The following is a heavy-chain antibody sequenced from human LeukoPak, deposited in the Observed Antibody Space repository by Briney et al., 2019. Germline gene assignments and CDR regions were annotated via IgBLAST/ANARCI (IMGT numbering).Heavy chain of an antibody. CDR1: GGSISSYY. Sequence: SETLSLTCTVSGGSISSYYWNWIRQPPGKGLEWIGYVYYSGSTTIYIPSLKSRVTISLDTSKNQFSLKLSSVAAADTAVYYCASSGTYGGRYYYYYYMDVWGKGTTVTVSS. V-gene: IGHV4-59*01. J-gene: IGHJ6*03. CDR2: VYYSGSTT. D-gene: IGHD1-26*01. CDR3: ASSGTYGGRYYYYYYMDV.